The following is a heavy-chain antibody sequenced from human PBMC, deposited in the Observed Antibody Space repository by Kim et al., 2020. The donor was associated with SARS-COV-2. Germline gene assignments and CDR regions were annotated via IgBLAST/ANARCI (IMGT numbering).Heavy chain of an antibody. V-gene: IGHV4-39*01. Sequence: TYNHPSPKGRVQISVDTSKNQFSLKLSSGTAADTAVYYCARRRAVATFDYWGQGTLVTVSS. CDR2: T. CDR3: ARRRAVATFDY. J-gene: IGHJ4*02. D-gene: IGHD5-12*01.